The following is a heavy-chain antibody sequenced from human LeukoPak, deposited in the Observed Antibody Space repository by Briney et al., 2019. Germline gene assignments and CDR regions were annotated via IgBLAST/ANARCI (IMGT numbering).Heavy chain of an antibody. J-gene: IGHJ4*02. V-gene: IGHV3-48*02. CDR1: GFIFSDYG. Sequence: GGSLRLSCAASGFIFSDYGKNWVRQTPGKGLEWVSYISTSISTIYYADSVKGRFTISRDNAKNSLYLQMNSLRDGDTAVYYCVRLEMATATSDYWGQGTLVTVSS. CDR3: VRLEMATATSDY. D-gene: IGHD5-24*01. CDR2: ISTSISTI.